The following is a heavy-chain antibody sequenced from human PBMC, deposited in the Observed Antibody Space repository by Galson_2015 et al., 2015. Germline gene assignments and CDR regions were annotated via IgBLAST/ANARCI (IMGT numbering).Heavy chain of an antibody. D-gene: IGHD1-26*01. CDR3: ARGFSGSSTTALDY. J-gene: IGHJ4*02. Sequence: CAISGDSVSSHSVAWNWIRQSPSRGLEWLGRTYYRTKWYNDYAISVKSRITINPDTSRNHFSLQLNSVTPEDTAVYYCARGFSGSSTTALDYWGQGTLVTASS. CDR1: GDSVSSHSVA. V-gene: IGHV6-1*01. CDR2: TYYRTKWYN.